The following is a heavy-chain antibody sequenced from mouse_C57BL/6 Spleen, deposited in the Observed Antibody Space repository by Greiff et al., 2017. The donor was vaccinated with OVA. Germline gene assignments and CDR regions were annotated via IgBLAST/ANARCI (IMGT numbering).Heavy chain of an antibody. CDR2: IDPSDSYT. D-gene: IGHD2-3*01. CDR3: ARSGDGYLSAY. Sequence: QVQLQQPGAELVRPGSSVKLSCKASGYTFTSYWMHWVKQRPGQGLEWIGEIDPSDSYTNYNQKFKGKATLTVDTSSSTAYMQLSSLTSEDSAVYYCARSGDGYLSAYWGQGTLVTVSA. CDR1: GYTFTSYW. J-gene: IGHJ3*01. V-gene: IGHV1-50*01.